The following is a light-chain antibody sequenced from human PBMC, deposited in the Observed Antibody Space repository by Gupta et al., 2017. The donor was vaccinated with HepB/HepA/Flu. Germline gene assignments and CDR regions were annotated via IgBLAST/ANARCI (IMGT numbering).Light chain of an antibody. CDR1: QSISSY. CDR2: DAS. Sequence: ARSLHPGARDSITCRARQSISSYLAWYQKKQGQAHRLLISDASNSTTVIRARCSGSGGGTDTNLTINSREPEDFEVYYYQQRNNRDPTITFGQGTQVEIK. CDR3: QQRNNRDPTIT. J-gene: IGKJ5*01. V-gene: IGKV3-11*01.